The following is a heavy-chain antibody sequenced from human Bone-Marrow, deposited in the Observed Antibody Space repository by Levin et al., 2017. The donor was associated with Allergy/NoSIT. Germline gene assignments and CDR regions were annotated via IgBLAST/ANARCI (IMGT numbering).Heavy chain of an antibody. D-gene: IGHD3-22*01. Sequence: GASVKVSCKASGFSFISFTTHWVRQAPGQRPEWMGWINPGDGGTKYSQKFQDRFTITSDTSASTAYMELSSLTFEDTAFYYCSSHSSGRGNFWGQGTLVTVSS. CDR1: GFSFISFT. V-gene: IGHV1-3*01. CDR2: INPGDGGT. J-gene: IGHJ4*02. CDR3: SSHSSGRGNF.